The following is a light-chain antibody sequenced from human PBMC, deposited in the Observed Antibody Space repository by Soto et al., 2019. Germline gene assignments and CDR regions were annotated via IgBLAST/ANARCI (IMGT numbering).Light chain of an antibody. CDR3: NSYTSKSTGV. J-gene: IGLJ1*01. CDR2: EVS. Sequence: QSALTQPASVSGSPGQSITISCPGTSSDVGGYNYVSWYQQHPGKAPKLIIYEVSNRPSGVSNRFSGSKSGNTASLTISGLQAEDEADYYCNSYTSKSTGVFGTGTKLTV. CDR1: SSDVGGYNY. V-gene: IGLV2-14*01.